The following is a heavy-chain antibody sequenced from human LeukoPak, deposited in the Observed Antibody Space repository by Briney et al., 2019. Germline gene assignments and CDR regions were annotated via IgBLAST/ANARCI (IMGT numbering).Heavy chain of an antibody. J-gene: IGHJ4*02. Sequence: PGGSLRLSCAPSGFSFGDSWMSWVRQAPGKGLEWISYISGSGDIIYYADSVKGRLTISRDNAENLVFLQMNSLRADDTAVYYCARERTTIVSGTTIGAYWGQGTLVTVSS. CDR3: ARERTTIVSGTTIGAY. D-gene: IGHD1-7*01. CDR1: GFSFGDSW. V-gene: IGHV3-11*04. CDR2: ISGSGDII.